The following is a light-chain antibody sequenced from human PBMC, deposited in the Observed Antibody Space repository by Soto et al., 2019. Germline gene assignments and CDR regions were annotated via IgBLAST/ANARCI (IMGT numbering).Light chain of an antibody. CDR2: GAS. Sequence: EVVLMQFPGTLSLSPGERATLSCRASQSVSSYLAWYQQKPGQAPRLLIYGASGRATGIPDRFSGSGSGTDFTLTISRLEPEDFAVYYCQQYDNSPVTFGGGTAVEIK. CDR1: QSVSSY. CDR3: QQYDNSPVT. V-gene: IGKV3-20*01. J-gene: IGKJ4*01.